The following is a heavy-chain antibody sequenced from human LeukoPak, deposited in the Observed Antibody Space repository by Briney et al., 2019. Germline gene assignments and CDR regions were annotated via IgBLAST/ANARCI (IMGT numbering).Heavy chain of an antibody. J-gene: IGHJ5*02. V-gene: IGHV4-38-2*01. CDR2: IYHSGST. D-gene: IGHD1-1*01. CDR3: ARTPGINWFDP. Sequence: PSETLSLTCAVSGYSISSGYYWGWIRQPPGKGLEWIGSIYHSGSTYYNPSLKSRVTISVDTSKNLFSLKLSSVTAADTAVYYCARTPGINWFDPWGQGTLVTVSS. CDR1: GYSISSGYY.